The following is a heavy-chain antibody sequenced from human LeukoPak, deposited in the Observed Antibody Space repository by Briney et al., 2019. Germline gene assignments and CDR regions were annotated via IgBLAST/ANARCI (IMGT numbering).Heavy chain of an antibody. V-gene: IGHV3-7*01. J-gene: IGHJ3*01. Sequence: PGGSLRLSCAVSGFTFSSYWMIWVRQTPGKGLEWVANINRDGRERHYVDSVERRFTISRENAKNSLYLEMSSLRVEDTAVYYCARDTSSKFSDSKSYYDAFDVWGQGTMVTVSS. CDR2: INRDGRER. CDR1: GFTFSSYW. D-gene: IGHD3-22*01. CDR3: ARDTSSKFSDSKSYYDAFDV.